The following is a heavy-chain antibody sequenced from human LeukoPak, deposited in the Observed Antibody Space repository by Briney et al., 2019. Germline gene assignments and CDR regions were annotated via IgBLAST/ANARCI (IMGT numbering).Heavy chain of an antibody. V-gene: IGHV3-74*01. CDR1: GFTFSSYW. CDR2: INSDGSST. J-gene: IGHJ6*02. Sequence: PGGSLRLSCAASGFTFSSYWMHWVRQAPGKGLVWVSRINSDGSSTSYADSVKGRFTISRDNAKNTLYLQMNSLRAEDTAVYYCARGGAHSNYYYYYGMDVWGQGTTVTVSS. D-gene: IGHD6-13*01. CDR3: ARGGAHSNYYYYYGMDV.